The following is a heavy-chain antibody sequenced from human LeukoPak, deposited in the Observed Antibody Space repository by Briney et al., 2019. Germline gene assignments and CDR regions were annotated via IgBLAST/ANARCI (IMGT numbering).Heavy chain of an antibody. V-gene: IGHV4-4*07. CDR1: GGSISSYY. Sequence: PSETLSLTCTVSGGSISSYYWGWIRQPAGKGLEWIGRIYTSGSTNYNPSLKSRVTMSVDTSKNQFSLKLSSVTAADTAVYYCARGKTYYYGSGTGLALDIWGQGTMVTVSS. CDR2: IYTSGST. J-gene: IGHJ3*02. CDR3: ARGKTYYYGSGTGLALDI. D-gene: IGHD3-10*01.